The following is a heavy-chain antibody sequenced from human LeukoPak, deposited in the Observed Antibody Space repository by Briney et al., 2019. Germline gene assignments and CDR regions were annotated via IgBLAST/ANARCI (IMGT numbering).Heavy chain of an antibody. CDR1: GFTFSSYW. CDR2: ISYDGSNK. D-gene: IGHD1-14*01. Sequence: PGGSLRLSCAASGFTFSSYWMHWVRQAPGKGLEWVAVISYDGSNKYYADSVKGRFTISRDNSKNTLYLQMNSLRAEDTAVYYCAKDTRIPYWGQGTLVTVSS. V-gene: IGHV3-30*18. J-gene: IGHJ4*02. CDR3: AKDTRIPY.